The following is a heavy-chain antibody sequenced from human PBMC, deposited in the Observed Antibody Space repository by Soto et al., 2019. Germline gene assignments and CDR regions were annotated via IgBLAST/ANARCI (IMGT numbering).Heavy chain of an antibody. CDR2: IDPSDSYT. V-gene: IGHV5-10-1*01. D-gene: IGHD2-15*01. CDR3: ARQVVVAATPYYYYYYGMDV. Sequence: PGESLKISCKVSGYSFTSYWISWVRQMPGKGLEWMGRIDPSDSYTNYSPSFQGHVTISADKSISTAYLQWSSLKASDTAMYYCARQVVVAATPYYYYYYGMDVWGQGTTVTVSS. J-gene: IGHJ6*02. CDR1: GYSFTSYW.